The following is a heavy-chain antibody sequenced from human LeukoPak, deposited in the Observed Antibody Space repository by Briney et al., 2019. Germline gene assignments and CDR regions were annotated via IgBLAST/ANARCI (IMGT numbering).Heavy chain of an antibody. J-gene: IGHJ5*02. CDR3: AKDNLSEDNSPGGFDP. CDR1: QFNFNKFG. V-gene: IGHV3-23*01. CDR2: ISGNGGST. Sequence: GGSLRLSCATSQFNFNKFGMTWVRQAPGKGLEWVSSISGNGGSTQYADSVQGRFAISRDNSKNTLYLQMNSLRAEDTAVYYCAKDNLSEDNSPGGFDPWGQGTLVTVSS. D-gene: IGHD1-1*01.